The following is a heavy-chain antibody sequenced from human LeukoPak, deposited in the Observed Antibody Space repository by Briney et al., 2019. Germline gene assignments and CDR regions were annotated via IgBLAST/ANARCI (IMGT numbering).Heavy chain of an antibody. V-gene: IGHV3-23*01. Sequence: PGGSLRLSCAASGFTFSTYAVNWVRQAPGKGLEWVSPISGSGDSTYYADSVKGRFTISRDNSKNTLYLQMNSLRAEDTAVYYCAKDSRSSSWYDICWFDPWGQGTLVTVSS. CDR1: GFTFSTYA. D-gene: IGHD6-13*01. CDR3: AKDSRSSSWYDICWFDP. CDR2: ISGSGDST. J-gene: IGHJ5*02.